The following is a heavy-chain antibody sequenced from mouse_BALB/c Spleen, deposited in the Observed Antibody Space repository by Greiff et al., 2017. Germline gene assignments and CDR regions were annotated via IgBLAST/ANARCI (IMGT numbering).Heavy chain of an antibody. V-gene: IGHV4-1*02. J-gene: IGHJ4*01. CDR3: ARRRYGGYYYAMDY. D-gene: IGHD2-14*01. Sequence: EVQLLESGGGLVQPGGSLKLSCAASGFAFSRYWMSWVRQAPGKGLEWIGEINPDSSTINYTPSLKDKFIISRDNAKNTLYLQMSKVRSEDTALYYCARRRYGGYYYAMDYWGQGTSVTVSA. CDR1: GFAFSRYW. CDR2: INPDSSTI.